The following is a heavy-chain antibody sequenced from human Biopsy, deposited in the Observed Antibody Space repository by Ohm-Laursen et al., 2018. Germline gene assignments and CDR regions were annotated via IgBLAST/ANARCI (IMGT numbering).Heavy chain of an antibody. J-gene: IGHJ4*02. Sequence: GSLRLSCSASGSSVNDNYMSWVRQAPGKGLEWVSFIYGDGRTFYAGSVKDRFTLSRDTSNNLMFLQMDSLRADDTAVYYCARGGIVSVHSYGRMGLFYFDSWGQGILVTVAS. CDR2: IYGDGRT. V-gene: IGHV3-53*01. CDR3: ARGGIVSVHSYGRMGLFYFDS. D-gene: IGHD5-18*01. CDR1: GSSVNDNY.